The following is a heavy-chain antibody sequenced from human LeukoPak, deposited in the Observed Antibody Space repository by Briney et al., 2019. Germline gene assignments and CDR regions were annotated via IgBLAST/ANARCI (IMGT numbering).Heavy chain of an antibody. CDR1: GCTFSSYA. CDR2: ISGSGGST. CDR3: AKDPLPQQLVTKSCIISEYFQH. V-gene: IGHV3-23*01. D-gene: IGHD6-13*01. J-gene: IGHJ1*01. Sequence: GGALRLSCAASGCTFSSYAMSSVRQAPGKGLEWVSAISGSGGSTYYADSVKGRFTITRDNSKNTLYLQMNSLRPEDTAVYYCAKDPLPQQLVTKSCIISEYFQHWGQGTLVTVSS.